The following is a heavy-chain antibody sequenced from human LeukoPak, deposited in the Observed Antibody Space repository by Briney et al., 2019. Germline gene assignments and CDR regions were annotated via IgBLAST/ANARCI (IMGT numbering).Heavy chain of an antibody. D-gene: IGHD3-22*01. J-gene: IGHJ5*02. V-gene: IGHV1-18*01. CDR2: ISAYNGNT. CDR1: GYTFTSYG. Sequence: ASVKVSCKASGYTFTSYGISWVRQAPGQGLEWMGWISAYNGNTNYAQKLQGRVTMTTDTSTSTAYMELRSLGSDDTAVYYCARRYYYDSSGYWFDPWGQGTLVTVSS. CDR3: ARRYYYDSSGYWFDP.